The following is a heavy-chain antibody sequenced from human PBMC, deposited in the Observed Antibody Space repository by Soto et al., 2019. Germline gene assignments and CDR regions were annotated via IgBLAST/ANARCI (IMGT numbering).Heavy chain of an antibody. J-gene: IGHJ4*02. D-gene: IGHD1-7*01. V-gene: IGHV3-72*01. CDR1: GFSFRDHF. CDR2: IRNKPNSYST. CDR3: GRDNGNYLLDY. Sequence: EVQLVESGGDLVQPGGSLRLSCAASGFSFRDHFMDWVRQAPGKGLEWVGRIRNKPNSYSTEYAASVKGRFTISRDDSKNSLYLQMDSLKTEDSAVYYCGRDNGNYLLDYWGQGTLVTVSS.